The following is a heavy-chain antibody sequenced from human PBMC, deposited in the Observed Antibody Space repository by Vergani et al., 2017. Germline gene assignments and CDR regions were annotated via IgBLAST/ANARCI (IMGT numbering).Heavy chain of an antibody. CDR2: IYTSGGT. J-gene: IGHJ4*02. CDR3: ARGTRIAARGEFDY. CDR1: GGSISSGSYY. Sequence: QVQLQESGPGLVKPSQTLSLTCTVSGGSISSGSYYWSWIRQPAGKGLEWIGRIYTSGGTNYNPSLKSRVTISVDTSKNQFSLKLSSVTAADTAAYYCARGTRIAARGEFDYWGQGTLVTVSS. D-gene: IGHD6-6*01. V-gene: IGHV4-61*02.